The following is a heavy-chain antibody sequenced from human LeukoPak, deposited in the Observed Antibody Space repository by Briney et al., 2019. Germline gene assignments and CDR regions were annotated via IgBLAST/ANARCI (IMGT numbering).Heavy chain of an antibody. CDR2: INPNSGGT. V-gene: IGHV1-2*02. Sequence: ASVKVSCKASGYTFTGYYMHWVRQAPGQGLEWMGWINPNSGGTNYAQKFQGRVTMTRDTSISTAYMELSRLRSDDMAVYYCASLITMVRGDAFDIWGQGTMVTVSS. J-gene: IGHJ3*02. CDR3: ASLITMVRGDAFDI. D-gene: IGHD3-10*01. CDR1: GYTFTGYY.